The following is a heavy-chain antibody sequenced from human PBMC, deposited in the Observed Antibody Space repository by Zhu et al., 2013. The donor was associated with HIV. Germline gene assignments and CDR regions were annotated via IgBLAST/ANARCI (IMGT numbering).Heavy chain of an antibody. CDR3: ARTYYYGSGSPNLIRSITPHRGEFDY. J-gene: IGHJ4*02. CDR2: IYYSGST. D-gene: IGHD3-10*01. V-gene: IGHV4-59*01. Sequence: QVQLQESGPGLVKPSETLSLTCTVSGGSISSYYWSWIRQPPGKGLEWIGYIYYSGSTNYNPSLKSRVTISVDTSKNQFSLKLSSVTAADTAVYYCARTYYYGSGSPNLIRSITPHRGEFDYWGQGTLVTVSS. CDR1: GGSISSYY.